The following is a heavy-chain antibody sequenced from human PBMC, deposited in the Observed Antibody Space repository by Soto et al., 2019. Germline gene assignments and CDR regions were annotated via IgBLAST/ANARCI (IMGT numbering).Heavy chain of an antibody. J-gene: IGHJ4*02. CDR1: GFTFSSYA. V-gene: IGHV3-23*01. D-gene: IGHD3-9*01. CDR3: AKDLWYYDILTGSFDD. Sequence: GGSLRLSCAASGFTFSSYAMSWVRQAPGKGLEWVSAISGSGGSTYYADSVKGRFTISRDNSKNTLYLPMNSLRAEDTAVYYCAKDLWYYDILTGSFDDWCQGILVNVSS. CDR2: ISGSGGST.